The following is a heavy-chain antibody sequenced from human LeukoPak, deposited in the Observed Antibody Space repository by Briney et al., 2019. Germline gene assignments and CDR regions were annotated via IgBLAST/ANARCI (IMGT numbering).Heavy chain of an antibody. CDR1: GFTFDDYA. V-gene: IGHV3-9*03. D-gene: IGHD4-11*01. CDR2: ISWNSGSI. Sequence: GRSLRLSCAASGFTFDDYAIHWVRQAPGKGLEWVSGISWNSGSIGYADSVKGRFTISRDNAKNSLYLQMNSLRAEDVALYYCAKGGGNSNYPWFDPWGQGTLVTVSS. J-gene: IGHJ5*02. CDR3: AKGGGNSNYPWFDP.